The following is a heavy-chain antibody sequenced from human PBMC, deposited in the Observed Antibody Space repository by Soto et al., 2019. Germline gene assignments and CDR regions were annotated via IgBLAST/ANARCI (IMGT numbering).Heavy chain of an antibody. CDR2: ISGSGGST. J-gene: IGHJ4*02. Sequence: EVQLLESGGGLVQPGGSLRRSCAASGFTFSSHGMSWVRQAPGKGLEWVSSISGSGGSTYYADSVKGRFTISRDNSKNTLYLQMNSLRVEDTAVYYCAKAAYYYGSGSYFPFDYWGQGNLVTVSS. CDR3: AKAAYYYGSGSYFPFDY. D-gene: IGHD3-10*01. V-gene: IGHV3-23*01. CDR1: GFTFSSHG.